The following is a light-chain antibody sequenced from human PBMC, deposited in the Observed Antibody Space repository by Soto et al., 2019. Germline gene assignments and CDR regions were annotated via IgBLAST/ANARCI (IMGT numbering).Light chain of an antibody. CDR2: EVS. CDR3: SSYTGSSTLV. J-gene: IGLJ2*01. Sequence: QSALTQPASVSGSPGQSITISCTGTSSDVGAYNYVSWYQQHPGKAPKLIIYEVSYRPSGVSSRFSASKSANTASLTISGLQTEDEADYYCSSYTGSSTLVFGGGTKLTVL. CDR1: SSDVGAYNY. V-gene: IGLV2-14*01.